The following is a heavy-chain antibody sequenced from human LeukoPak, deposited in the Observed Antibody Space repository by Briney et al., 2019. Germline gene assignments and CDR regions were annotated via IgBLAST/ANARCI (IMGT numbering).Heavy chain of an antibody. D-gene: IGHD4-11*01. CDR2: ISYDGSNK. CDR1: GFTFSSYA. V-gene: IGHV3-30-3*01. J-gene: IGHJ4*02. CDR3: XXGNDYSNSFDY. Sequence: GGSLRLSCAASGFTFSSYAMHWVRQAPGKGLEWVAVISYDGSNKYYADSVKGRFTISRDNSKNTLYLQMNSLRAEDTAVYYCXXGNDYSNSFDYWGQGTLVTVSS.